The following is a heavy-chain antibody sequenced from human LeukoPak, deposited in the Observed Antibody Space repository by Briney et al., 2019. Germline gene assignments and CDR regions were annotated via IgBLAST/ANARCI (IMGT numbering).Heavy chain of an antibody. Sequence: PGGSLRLSCGASGFTVSTNYMSWVRQAPGKGLEWVSIIYSGGSTYYADSVKGRFTISRDNSKNTLYLQMNSLRAEDTAVYYCARILSMNSYWGQGTLVTVSS. D-gene: IGHD2/OR15-2a*01. J-gene: IGHJ4*02. CDR1: GFTVSTNY. CDR3: ARILSMNSY. V-gene: IGHV3-66*01. CDR2: IYSGGST.